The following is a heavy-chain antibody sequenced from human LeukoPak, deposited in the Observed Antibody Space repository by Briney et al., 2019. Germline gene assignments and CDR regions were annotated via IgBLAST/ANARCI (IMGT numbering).Heavy chain of an antibody. V-gene: IGHV3-53*01. CDR2: IYSDGST. CDR1: GFIVSSNY. CDR3: ARAAYDSSGYTANHDY. Sequence: PGGSLRLSCAASGFIVSSNYMSWVRQAPGKGLEWVSVIYSDGSTYYADSVKGRFTISRDNSKNTLYLRMNNVRAEDTAVYYCARAAYDSSGYTANHDYWGQGTLVTVSS. J-gene: IGHJ4*02. D-gene: IGHD3-22*01.